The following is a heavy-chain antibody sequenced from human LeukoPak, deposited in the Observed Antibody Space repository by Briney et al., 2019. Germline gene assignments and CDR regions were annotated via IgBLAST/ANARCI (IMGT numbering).Heavy chain of an antibody. J-gene: IGHJ6*03. D-gene: IGHD2-2*01. V-gene: IGHV3-53*01. CDR1: GFTVSSNY. CDR2: IYSGGST. CDR3: AKYKGSTRYYYYMDV. Sequence: QTGGSLRLSCAASGFTVSSNYMSWVRQAPGKGLEWVSVIYSGGSTYYADSVKGRFTISRDNSKNTLYLQMNSLRAEDTAVYYCAKYKGSTRYYYYMDVWGKGTTVTVSS.